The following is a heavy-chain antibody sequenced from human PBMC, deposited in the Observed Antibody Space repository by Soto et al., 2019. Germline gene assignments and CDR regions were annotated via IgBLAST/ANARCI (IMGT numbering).Heavy chain of an antibody. CDR1: GDSIYIGGYY. D-gene: IGHD2-2*01. V-gene: IGHV4-31*03. CDR3: ARDGSSNYNWIDP. J-gene: IGHJ5*02. CDR2: IYHTGKT. Sequence: SETVSLTCTVSGDSIYIGGYYLTWIRQHPGKGLEWIGYIYHTGKTYYNPSLESRVTMSVETSKNKFSLKLASVTAADTAVYYCARDGSSNYNWIDPSGQGTLVTVSS.